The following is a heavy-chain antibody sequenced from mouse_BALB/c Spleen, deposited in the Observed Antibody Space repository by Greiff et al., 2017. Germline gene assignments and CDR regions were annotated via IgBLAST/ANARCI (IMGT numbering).Heavy chain of an antibody. CDR1: GYTFTSYT. V-gene: IGHV1-4*01. CDR3: ARGRGYDGAMDY. CDR2: INPSSGYT. D-gene: IGHD2-2*01. Sequence: QVQLQQSGAELARPGASVKMSCKASGYTFTSYTMHWVKQRPGQGLEWIGYINPSSGYTNYNQKFKDKATLTADKSSSTAYMQLGSLTSEDSAVYYCARGRGYDGAMDYWGQGTSVTVSS. J-gene: IGHJ4*01.